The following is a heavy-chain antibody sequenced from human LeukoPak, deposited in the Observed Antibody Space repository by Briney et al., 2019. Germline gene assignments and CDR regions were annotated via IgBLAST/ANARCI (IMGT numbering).Heavy chain of an antibody. Sequence: PGGSLRLSCAASGVTFSSHGMSWVRQAPGKGLEWVSSITDSGSGTCYADSVKGRFTMSRDNSMNTLYLQMNSLRAEDTAVYYCAKNLLGSESFSWYFDLWGRGTLVTVSS. CDR2: ITDSGSGT. V-gene: IGHV3-23*01. J-gene: IGHJ2*01. CDR3: AKNLLGSESFSWYFDL. D-gene: IGHD1-26*01. CDR1: GVTFSSHG.